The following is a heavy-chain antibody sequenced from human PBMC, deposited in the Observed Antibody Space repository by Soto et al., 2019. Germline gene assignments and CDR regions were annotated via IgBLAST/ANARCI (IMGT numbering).Heavy chain of an antibody. CDR1: GFSLSTSGVG. CDR2: IYWNDDK. Sequence: QITLKESGPTLVKPTQTLTLTCTLSGFSLSTSGVGVGWIRQPPGKALEWLALIYWNDDKRYSPSLKSRLTITKDTSKNQVVLTMTNMDPVDTATYYCAHLGRDKAFDIWGQGTMVTVSS. D-gene: IGHD1-26*01. CDR3: AHLGRDKAFDI. J-gene: IGHJ3*02. V-gene: IGHV2-5*01.